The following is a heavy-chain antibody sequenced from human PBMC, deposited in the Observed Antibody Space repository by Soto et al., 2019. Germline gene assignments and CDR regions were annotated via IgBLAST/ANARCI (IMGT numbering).Heavy chain of an antibody. CDR2: ISGSGNGT. Sequence: EVQLLESGGGLVQPGGSLRLSCAASGFTFSSYTMSWVRQAPGKGLEWVSAISGSGNGTHYADSVKGRFTISRDNSKNPSHLQMNRLRADDTSVYYCAKKGVVGGERRSWYSWVDYWGQGTLVTVSS. D-gene: IGHD6-13*01. CDR3: AKKGVVGGERRSWYSWVDY. CDR1: GFTFSSYT. V-gene: IGHV3-23*01. J-gene: IGHJ4*02.